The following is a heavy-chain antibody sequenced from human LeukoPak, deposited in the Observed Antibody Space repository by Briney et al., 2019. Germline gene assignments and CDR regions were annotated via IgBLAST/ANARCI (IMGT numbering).Heavy chain of an antibody. J-gene: IGHJ4*02. CDR1: GYTFTGYY. CDR3: ARDLGFTMIVDY. D-gene: IGHD3-22*01. CDR2: INPNSGGT. Sequence: ASVKVSCKASGYTFTGYYMHWVRQAPGQGLEWMGWINPNSGGTNYAQKFQGRVTMTRDTSISTAYMELSRLRSDDTAVYYCARDLGFTMIVDYWGQGTLVTVSS. V-gene: IGHV1-2*02.